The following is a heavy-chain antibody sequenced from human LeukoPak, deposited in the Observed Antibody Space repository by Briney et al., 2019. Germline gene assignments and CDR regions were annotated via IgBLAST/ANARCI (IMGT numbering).Heavy chain of an antibody. V-gene: IGHV3-53*01. J-gene: IGHJ3*02. CDR2: IYSGGST. D-gene: IGHD3-22*01. CDR1: GFTVSSNY. CDR3: AREYYDNSGGEDAFDI. Sequence: GGSLRLSCAASGFTVSSNYMNWVRQAPGKGLEWVSVIYSGGSTFYADFVEGRFTISRDNSNNTLYLQMNSLRAEDTAMYYCAREYYDNSGGEDAFDIWGPGTMVTVSS.